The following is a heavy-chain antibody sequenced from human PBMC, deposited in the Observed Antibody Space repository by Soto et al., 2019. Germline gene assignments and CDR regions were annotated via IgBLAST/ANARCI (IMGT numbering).Heavy chain of an antibody. CDR1: GFTFSSYW. CDR3: ARELIVGPAGYFQD. V-gene: IGHV3-7*01. D-gene: IGHD1-26*01. J-gene: IGHJ1*01. Sequence: PGGSLRLSCAVSGFTFSSYWMSWVRQTPGKGLEWVANINQDGSEKYYVDSVKGRFTISRDNAKNSLYLQMNSLRAEDTAVYYCARELIVGPAGYFQDWGQGPLVTVSS. CDR2: INQDGSEK.